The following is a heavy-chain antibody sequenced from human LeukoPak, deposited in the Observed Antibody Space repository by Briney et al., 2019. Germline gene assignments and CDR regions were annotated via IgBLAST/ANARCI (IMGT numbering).Heavy chain of an antibody. CDR1: GYTFTNYG. D-gene: IGHD6-6*01. Sequence: ASVKVSCEASGYTFTNYGISRVRQAPGQGLEWMGWISAYNGNTKYAQKVQGRVTMTTDTSTNTAYMELRSLRSDDTAVYYCAREGSLAARYYYYYYMDVWGKGTTVTVSS. J-gene: IGHJ6*03. CDR2: ISAYNGNT. CDR3: AREGSLAARYYYYYYMDV. V-gene: IGHV1-18*01.